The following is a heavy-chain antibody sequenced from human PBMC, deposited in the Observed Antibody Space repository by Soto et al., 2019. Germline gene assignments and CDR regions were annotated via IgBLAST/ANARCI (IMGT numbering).Heavy chain of an antibody. J-gene: IGHJ4*02. Sequence: PGGSLRLSCAASGFTFADYTMHWVRQAPGKGLEWVSLISWDGGSTYYADSVKGRFTISRDNSKNSLYLQMNSLRTEDTALYYCAKDPMVRGVIWPYYFDYWGQGTLVTVS. CDR3: AKDPMVRGVIWPYYFDY. CDR1: GFTFADYT. D-gene: IGHD3-10*01. V-gene: IGHV3-43*01. CDR2: ISWDGGST.